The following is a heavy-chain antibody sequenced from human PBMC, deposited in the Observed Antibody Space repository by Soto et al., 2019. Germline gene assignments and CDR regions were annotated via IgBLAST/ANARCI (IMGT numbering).Heavy chain of an antibody. CDR1: GYTFTSYG. J-gene: IGHJ5*02. CDR2: ISAYNGNT. V-gene: IGHV1-18*01. Sequence: ASVKVSCKASGYTFTSYGISWVRQAPGQGLEWMGWISAYNGNTNYAQKFQGRVTMTTDTSTSTANMELRSLRSDDRAVYYGARAYDEGDIVLVPAENWFDPWGQGTLVTVSS. D-gene: IGHD2-2*01. CDR3: ARAYDEGDIVLVPAENWFDP.